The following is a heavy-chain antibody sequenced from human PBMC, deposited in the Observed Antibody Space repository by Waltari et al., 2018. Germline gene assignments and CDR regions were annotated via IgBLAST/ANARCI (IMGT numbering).Heavy chain of an antibody. CDR2: ISYSGETI. V-gene: IGHV3-48*03. Sequence: EVQLVESGGDLVQPGGSLRPSCAVSGFIFRGYEMSWVRQAPGKGLEWISYISYSGETIHYADSVQGRFTTSRDHSKNSLILQMDSLRAEDTAIYYCARDHYMDVWGKGTTVTVSS. J-gene: IGHJ6*03. CDR3: ARDHYMDV. CDR1: GFIFRGYE.